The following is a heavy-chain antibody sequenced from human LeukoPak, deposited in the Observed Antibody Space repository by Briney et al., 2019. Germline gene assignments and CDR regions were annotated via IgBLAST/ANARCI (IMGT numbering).Heavy chain of an antibody. J-gene: IGHJ4*02. CDR2: IYYSGST. V-gene: IGHV4-39*01. CDR3: ARQHTSSQEFDY. D-gene: IGHD6-13*01. Sequence: NPSETLSLTCTVSGGSISSSNYYWGWIRQPPGKGLEWIGSIYYSGSTYYNPSLKSRVTISVDTSKNQFSLKLSSVTAADTAMFYCARQHTSSQEFDYWGQGTLVTVSS. CDR1: GGSISSSNYY.